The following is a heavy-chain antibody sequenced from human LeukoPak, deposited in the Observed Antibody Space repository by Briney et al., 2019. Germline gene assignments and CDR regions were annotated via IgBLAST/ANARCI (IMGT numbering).Heavy chain of an antibody. V-gene: IGHV4-59*01. D-gene: IGHD6-6*01. CDR2: IYYSGST. Sequence: SAPLSLPCTVSGGSISGYYWSWIRQPPGKGLEWIGYIYYSGSTNYNPSLKSRVTISVDTSKNQFSLKLSSVTAADTAVYYCARVDPDSSSTLEVFDYWGQGTLVTVSS. CDR3: ARVDPDSSSTLEVFDY. J-gene: IGHJ4*02. CDR1: GGSISGYY.